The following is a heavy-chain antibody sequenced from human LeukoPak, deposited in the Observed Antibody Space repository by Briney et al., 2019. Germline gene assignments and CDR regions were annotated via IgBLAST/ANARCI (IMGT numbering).Heavy chain of an antibody. CDR2: IGGSGSYT. Sequence: PGGSLRLSCAASGFTFSTYAMIWVRQAPGKGLEWVSVIGGSGSYTYYADSVKGRFTISRDNSNDTLYLQMNSLRAEDTAVYYCARDWYDYWGQGTLVTVSS. J-gene: IGHJ4*02. V-gene: IGHV3-23*01. CDR1: GFTFSTYA. D-gene: IGHD6-13*01. CDR3: ARDWYDY.